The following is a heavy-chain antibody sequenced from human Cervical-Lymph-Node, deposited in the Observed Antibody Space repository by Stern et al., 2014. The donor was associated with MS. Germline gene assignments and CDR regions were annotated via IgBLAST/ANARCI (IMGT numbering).Heavy chain of an antibody. CDR3: ARVRWELLYAFDI. Sequence: QVQLVESGAEVKKPGASVKVSCKASGYTFTGYCMHWVRQAPGQGLEWMGWINPNSGGTNYAQKFQGWVTMTRDTSISTAYMELSRLRSDDTAVYYCARVRWELLYAFDIWGQGTMVTVSS. V-gene: IGHV1-2*04. CDR2: INPNSGGT. CDR1: GYTFTGYC. J-gene: IGHJ3*02. D-gene: IGHD1-26*01.